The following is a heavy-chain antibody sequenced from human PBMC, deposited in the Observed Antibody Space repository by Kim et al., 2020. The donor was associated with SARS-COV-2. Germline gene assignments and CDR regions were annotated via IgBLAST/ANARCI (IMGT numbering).Heavy chain of an antibody. V-gene: IGHV4-59*01. CDR2: ISYSGST. J-gene: IGHJ4*02. D-gene: IGHD5-12*01. CDR1: GGSISSYY. CDR3: ARAAYSGYEWDY. Sequence: SETLSLTCTVSGGSISSYYWSWIRQPPGQGLEWIGYISYSGSTNYNPSLGSRVPISVATSKSQISLNLSPVTAADTAVYYCARAAYSGYEWDYWGQGTLVTVSS.